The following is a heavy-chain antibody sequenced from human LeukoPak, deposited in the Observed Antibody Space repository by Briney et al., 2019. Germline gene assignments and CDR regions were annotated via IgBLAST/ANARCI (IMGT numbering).Heavy chain of an antibody. CDR2: INHSGST. CDR3: ASAESNGGNCSGGSCYPDYYYYYMDV. Sequence: SETLSLTCAVYGGSFSGYYWSWIRQPPGKGVEWIGEINHSGSTNYNPSLKSRVTISVDTSKNQFSLKLSSVTDADTAVYYCASAESNGGNCSGGSCYPDYYYYYMDVWGKGTTVTVSS. J-gene: IGHJ6*03. CDR1: GGSFSGYY. V-gene: IGHV4-34*01. D-gene: IGHD2-15*01.